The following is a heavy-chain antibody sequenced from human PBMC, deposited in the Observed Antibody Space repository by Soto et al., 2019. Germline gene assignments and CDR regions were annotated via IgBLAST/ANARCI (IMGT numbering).Heavy chain of an antibody. CDR3: ASLEGIAAAGDY. CDR2: IYHSGST. D-gene: IGHD6-13*01. V-gene: IGHV4-38-2*01. J-gene: IGHJ4*02. Sequence: ETLSLTCAVSGYSISSGYYWGWIRQPPGKGLEWIGSIYHSGSTYYNPSLKSRVTISVDTSKNQFSLKLSSVTAADTAVYYCASLEGIAAAGDYWGQGTLVTVSS. CDR1: GYSISSGYY.